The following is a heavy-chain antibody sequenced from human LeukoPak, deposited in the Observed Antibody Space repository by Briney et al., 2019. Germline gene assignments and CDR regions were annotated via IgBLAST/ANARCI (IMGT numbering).Heavy chain of an antibody. V-gene: IGHV3-30*01. CDR1: GFTFSSYA. CDR2: ISYDGSNK. Sequence: GGSLRLSCAASGFTFSSYAMHWVRQAPGKGLEWVAVISYDGSNKYYADSVKGRFTISRDNSKNTLYLQMNSLRAEDTAVYYCVRSPSYYDSSGYPYYMDVWGKGTTVTVSS. D-gene: IGHD3-22*01. J-gene: IGHJ6*03. CDR3: VRSPSYYDSSGYPYYMDV.